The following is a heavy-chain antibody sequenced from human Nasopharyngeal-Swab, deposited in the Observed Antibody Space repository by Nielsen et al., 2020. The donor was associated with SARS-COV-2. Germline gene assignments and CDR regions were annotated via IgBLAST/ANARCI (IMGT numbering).Heavy chain of an antibody. CDR3: AKGFEGGGAFDI. J-gene: IGHJ3*02. V-gene: IGHV3-43*02. CDR2: ISGDGGST. CDR1: GFTFDDYA. D-gene: IGHD3-16*01. Sequence: GGSLRLSCAASGFTFDDYAMHWVRRAPGKGLEWVSLISGDGGSTYYADSVEGRFTISRDNSKNSLYLQMNSLRTEDTALYYCAKGFEGGGAFDIWGQGTMVTVSS.